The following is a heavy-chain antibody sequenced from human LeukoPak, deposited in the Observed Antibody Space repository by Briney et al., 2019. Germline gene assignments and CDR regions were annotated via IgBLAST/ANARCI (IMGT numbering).Heavy chain of an antibody. V-gene: IGHV3-30*04. Sequence: TGGSLRLSCAASGFTFSSYAMHWVRQAPGKGLEWVAIISYDGSNKYYADSVKGRFTTSKDNSKNTLYLQMNSLRPEDTAVYYCARETQSTFTYYFDYWGQGTLVTVSS. CDR2: ISYDGSNK. D-gene: IGHD2/OR15-2a*01. J-gene: IGHJ4*02. CDR3: ARETQSTFTYYFDY. CDR1: GFTFSSYA.